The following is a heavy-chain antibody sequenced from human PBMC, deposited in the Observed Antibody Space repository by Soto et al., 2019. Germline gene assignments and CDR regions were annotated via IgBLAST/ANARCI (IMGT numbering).Heavy chain of an antibody. CDR3: ARELERHNYYYGMDV. CDR1: GGTFTSYA. V-gene: IGHV1-69*01. D-gene: IGHD1-1*01. Sequence: QVPLVQSGAEVKKPGSSVKVSCKASGGTFTSYAVVWVRQAPGQGLEWMGGIVPILGTSKYAQRFQGRASLTADGSWSTVYMELSSLRYDDTAIYYCARELERHNYYYGMDVWGQGTTVTVSS. CDR2: IVPILGTS. J-gene: IGHJ6*02.